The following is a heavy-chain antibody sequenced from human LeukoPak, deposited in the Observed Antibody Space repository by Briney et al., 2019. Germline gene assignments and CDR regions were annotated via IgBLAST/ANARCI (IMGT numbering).Heavy chain of an antibody. CDR1: GFIFSSYG. CDR2: IRYDGSDK. V-gene: IGHV3-30*02. D-gene: IGHD2-8*01. J-gene: IGHJ5*02. Sequence: GGSLRLSCAASGFIFSSYGMHWVRQAPGKGLEWVAFIRYDGSDKFYADSVKGRFTIFRDNSKNTLYLQMSSLRADDTAVYYCAARPYCTTATCPKTNWFDPWGQGTLVTVSS. CDR3: AARPYCTTATCPKTNWFDP.